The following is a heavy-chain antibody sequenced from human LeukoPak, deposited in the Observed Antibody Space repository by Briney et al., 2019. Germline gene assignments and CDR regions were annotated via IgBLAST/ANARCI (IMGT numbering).Heavy chain of an antibody. Sequence: PGGSLRLSCAASGFTFSSYGMHWVRQAPGKGLEWLAFIRYDGSNKYYADSVKGRFTISRDNSKNTLYLQMNSLRAEDTAVYYCARVLVGATSSDYWGQGTLVTVSS. CDR3: ARVLVGATSSDY. J-gene: IGHJ4*02. V-gene: IGHV3-30*02. D-gene: IGHD1-26*01. CDR1: GFTFSSYG. CDR2: IRYDGSNK.